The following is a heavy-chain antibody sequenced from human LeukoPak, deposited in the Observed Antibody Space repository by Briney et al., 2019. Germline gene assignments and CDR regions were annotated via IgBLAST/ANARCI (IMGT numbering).Heavy chain of an antibody. CDR1: GFSFSNYD. J-gene: IGHJ6*02. D-gene: IGHD3-10*01. Sequence: PGGSLRLSCSASGFSFSNYDMHWVRQAPGKGLEYVSAISSNGDSTYYADSVKGRLTISRDNSKNTLYLHMSSLRPEDTAVYFCVKDIMGSTDYYYGLDVWGQGTTVTVSS. CDR3: VKDIMGSTDYYYGLDV. CDR2: ISSNGDST. V-gene: IGHV3-64D*09.